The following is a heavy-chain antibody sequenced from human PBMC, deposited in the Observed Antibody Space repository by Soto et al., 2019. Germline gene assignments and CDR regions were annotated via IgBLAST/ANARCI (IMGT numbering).Heavy chain of an antibody. CDR2: ISWNSGSI. CDR3: AKRKDDAFDI. Sequence: PGGSLRLSCAASGFTFDDYAMHWVRQAPGKGLEWVSGISWNSGSIGYADSVKGRFTISRDNAKNSLYLQMNSLRAEDTALYYCAKRKDDAFDIWGQGTMVTVSS. V-gene: IGHV3-9*01. CDR1: GFTFDDYA. J-gene: IGHJ3*02.